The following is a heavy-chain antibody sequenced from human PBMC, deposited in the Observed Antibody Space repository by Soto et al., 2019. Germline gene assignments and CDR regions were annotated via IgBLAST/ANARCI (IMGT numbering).Heavy chain of an antibody. V-gene: IGHV1-69*13. CDR1: GGTFSSYA. Sequence: VKVSCKASGGTFSSYAISWVRQAPGQGLEWMGGIIPILGTANYAQKLQGRVTITADESTSTAYMELSSLRSEDTAVYYCARVRSNYEIYYYYYYGMDVWGQGTTVTVSS. J-gene: IGHJ6*02. CDR3: ARVRSNYEIYYYYYYGMDV. D-gene: IGHD4-4*01. CDR2: IIPILGTA.